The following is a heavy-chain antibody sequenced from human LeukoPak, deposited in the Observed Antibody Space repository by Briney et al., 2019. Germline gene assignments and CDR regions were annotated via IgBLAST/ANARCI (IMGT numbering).Heavy chain of an antibody. Sequence: GGSLRLSCAASGFTFSSYAMSWVRQAPGKGLEWVSYISKSGSTIHYADSVKGRFTISRDNAKNSLYLQMNSLRAEDTAVYYCARVYRSGGSIDYWGQGTLVTASS. V-gene: IGHV3-48*04. CDR2: ISKSGSTI. D-gene: IGHD2-15*01. CDR3: ARVYRSGGSIDY. CDR1: GFTFSSYA. J-gene: IGHJ4*02.